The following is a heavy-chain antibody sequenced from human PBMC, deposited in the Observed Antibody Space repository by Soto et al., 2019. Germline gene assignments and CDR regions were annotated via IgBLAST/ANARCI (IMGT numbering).Heavy chain of an antibody. D-gene: IGHD3-3*01. CDR3: VTHVSSRTIFGVVGD. J-gene: IGHJ4*02. CDR1: VGSINNNNYY. Sequence: QLQLQESGQGLVKPSETLSLTCTVSVGSINNNNYYWAWIRQPPGKGLEWIGSIYYSGSTYYNPSLKSPVAISVDTSKNQFSLRLSSVTAADTAVYYCVTHVSSRTIFGVVGDWGQGTLVTVSS. CDR2: IYYSGST. V-gene: IGHV4-39*01.